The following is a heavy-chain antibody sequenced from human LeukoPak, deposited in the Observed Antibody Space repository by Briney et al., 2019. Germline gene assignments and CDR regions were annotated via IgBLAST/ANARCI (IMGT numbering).Heavy chain of an antibody. Sequence: GGSLRLSCAASGFTFSSYAMHWVRQAPGKGLEWVAVISYDGSNKYYADSVKGRFTISRDNSKNTLYLQMNSLRAVDTAVYYCARALLWFGELLGTDYWGQGTLVTVSS. CDR1: GFTFSSYA. CDR2: ISYDGSNK. CDR3: ARALLWFGELLGTDY. D-gene: IGHD3-10*01. J-gene: IGHJ4*02. V-gene: IGHV3-30*04.